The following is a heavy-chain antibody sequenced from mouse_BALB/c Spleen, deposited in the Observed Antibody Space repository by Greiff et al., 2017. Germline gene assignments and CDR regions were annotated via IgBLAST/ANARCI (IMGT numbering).Heavy chain of an antibody. CDR1: GFTFSSYA. CDR2: ISSGGST. V-gene: IGHV5-6-5*01. D-gene: IGHD1-1*01. J-gene: IGHJ3*01. CDR3: ARDYGTAAWFAY. Sequence: EVQVVESGGGLVKPGGSLKLSCAASGFTFSSYAMSWVRQTPEKRLEWVASISSGGSTYYPDSVKGRFTISRDNARNILYLQMSSLRSEDTAMYYCARDYGTAAWFAYWGQGTLVTVSA.